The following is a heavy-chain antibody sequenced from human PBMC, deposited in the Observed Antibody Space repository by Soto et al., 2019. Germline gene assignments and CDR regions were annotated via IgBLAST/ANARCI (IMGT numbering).Heavy chain of an antibody. V-gene: IGHV1-8*02. CDR2: MTPKSGYT. CDR1: GYTFTDYD. Sequence: QVQLMQSGAEVRKPGASVKVSCKASGYTFTDYDINWVRQATGQGLEWLGWMTPKSGYTGYAQKFQGRVTLTRDTSRGTAYMELSSLTSEDTAVYYCTRNLHNTGDFDHWGQGTLVTVSS. D-gene: IGHD3-16*01. J-gene: IGHJ4*02. CDR3: TRNLHNTGDFDH.